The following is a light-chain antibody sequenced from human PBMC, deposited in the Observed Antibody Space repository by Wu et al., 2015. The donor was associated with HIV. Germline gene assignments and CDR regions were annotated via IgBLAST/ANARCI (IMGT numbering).Light chain of an antibody. CDR2: AAS. J-gene: IGKJ2*01. CDR1: QDINNY. V-gene: IGKV1-8*01. Sequence: AIRITQSPSSLSASTGDRVTITCRTSQDINNYLAWFQQKPGKPPKLMISAASTLQSGVPSRFSGSGSGTDFTLTISSLQPEDFATYYCQQFNSYRYTFGQGTKLEIK. CDR3: QQFNSYRYT.